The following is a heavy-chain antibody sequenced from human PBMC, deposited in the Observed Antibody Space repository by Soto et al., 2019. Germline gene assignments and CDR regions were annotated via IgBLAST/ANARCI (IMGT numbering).Heavy chain of an antibody. CDR3: ATVRRGWYFTNRNWVDP. Sequence: QVQLVQSGAEVKKPGASVKVSCKVSGYTLTELSMHWVRQAPGKGLEWMGGVDPEDGETIYAQKFQGRVTMTEDTSTDTAYMELSSLRSEATAVYYCATVRRGWYFTNRNWVDPWGQGTLVTVSS. CDR2: VDPEDGET. V-gene: IGHV1-24*01. J-gene: IGHJ5*02. CDR1: GYTLTELS. D-gene: IGHD6-19*01.